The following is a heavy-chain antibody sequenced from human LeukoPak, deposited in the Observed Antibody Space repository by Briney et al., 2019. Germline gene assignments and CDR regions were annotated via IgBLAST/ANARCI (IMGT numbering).Heavy chain of an antibody. CDR2: IYTNGWT. CDR3: ARGSGWNSFDP. J-gene: IGHJ5*02. D-gene: IGHD6-19*01. Sequence: PSQTLSLTCTISGGSINSDLYYWAWIRQPAGKRLEWIGRIYTNGWTDYNPSLRSRVTISVDTSKNQFSLKLSFVTAADTAFYYCARGSGWNSFDPWGQGTLVTASS. V-gene: IGHV4-61*02. CDR1: GGSINSDLYY.